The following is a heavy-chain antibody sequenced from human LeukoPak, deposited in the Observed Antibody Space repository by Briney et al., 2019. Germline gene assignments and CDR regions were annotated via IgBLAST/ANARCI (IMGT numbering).Heavy chain of an antibody. CDR1: GFTFSSYG. CDR3: ARGGHYYYDSSGYYYV. J-gene: IGHJ4*02. Sequence: PGGSLRLSCAASGFTFSSYGMHWVRQAPGKGLEWVAVIWYDGSNKYYADSVKGRFTISRDNSKNTLYLQMNSLRAEDTAGYYCARGGHYYYDSSGYYYVWGQGTLVTVSS. CDR2: IWYDGSNK. D-gene: IGHD3-22*01. V-gene: IGHV3-33*01.